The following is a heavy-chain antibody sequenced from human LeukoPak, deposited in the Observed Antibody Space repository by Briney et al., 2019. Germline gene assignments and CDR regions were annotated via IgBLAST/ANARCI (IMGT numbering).Heavy chain of an antibody. CDR2: IKQDGSEK. D-gene: IGHD6-13*01. CDR1: GFTFSSYW. J-gene: IGHJ4*02. CDR3: ARNPIPRSSSRYYY. Sequence: GGSLRLSCAASGFTFSSYWMSWVRQAPGKGLEGVGNIKQDGSEKYYVDSAKARFPISRDNANNSLYLQMNSLRAEDTAVYYCARNPIPRSSSRYYYSGPGTLVTVSS. V-gene: IGHV3-7*01.